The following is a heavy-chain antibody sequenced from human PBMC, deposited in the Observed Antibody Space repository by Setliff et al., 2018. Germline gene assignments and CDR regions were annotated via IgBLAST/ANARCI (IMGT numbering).Heavy chain of an antibody. CDR1: GFSFSNYW. CDR3: ASIDWGENFFNTGV. CDR2: INGDGTLT. D-gene: IGHD7-27*01. V-gene: IGHV3-74*01. Sequence: GESLKISCGASGFSFSNYWMYWVRQVPGRGLVWVSRINGDGTLTNYADSVKGRFTISRDNAKKTLYLQMNSLRAEDTAVYFCASIDWGENFFNTGVWGKGTTVTV. J-gene: IGHJ6*03.